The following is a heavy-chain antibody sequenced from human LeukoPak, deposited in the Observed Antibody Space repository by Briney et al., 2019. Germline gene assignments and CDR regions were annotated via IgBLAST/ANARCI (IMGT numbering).Heavy chain of an antibody. V-gene: IGHV3-21*01. CDR2: ISSSSSYI. CDR3: AREGSSSWYEEGRIDY. CDR1: GFTFSSYS. J-gene: IGHJ4*02. Sequence: SGGSLRLSCAASGFTFSSYSMNWVRQAPGKGLEWVSSISSSSSYIYYADSAKGRFTISRDNAKNSLYLQMNSLRAEDTAVYYCAREGSSSWYEEGRIDYWGQGTLVTVSS. D-gene: IGHD6-13*01.